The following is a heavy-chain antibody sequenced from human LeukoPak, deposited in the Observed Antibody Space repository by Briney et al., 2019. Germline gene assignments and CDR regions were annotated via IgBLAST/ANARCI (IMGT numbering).Heavy chain of an antibody. V-gene: IGHV3-30*02. Sequence: PGGSLRLSCAASGFTFSSYGMHWVRQAPGKGLEWVAFIRYDGSNKYYADSVKGRFTISRDNSKNTLYLQMSSLRAEDTAVYYCAKTHYDSSGYYPGEIFDYWGQGTLVTVSS. CDR2: IRYDGSNK. D-gene: IGHD3-22*01. J-gene: IGHJ4*02. CDR3: AKTHYDSSGYYPGEIFDY. CDR1: GFTFSSYG.